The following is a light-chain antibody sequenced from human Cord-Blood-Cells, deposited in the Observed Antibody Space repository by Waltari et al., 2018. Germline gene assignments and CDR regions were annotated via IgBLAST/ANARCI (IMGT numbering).Light chain of an antibody. V-gene: IGKV4-1*01. Sequence: DIVMTQSPDSLAVSLGERAPINCKSSQSVLYSSNNKNYLAWYQQKPGHPPKLLIYWASTRESVVPDRFSGSGSGTDFTLTISSLQAEDVAVYYCQQYYSTPWTFGQGTKVEIK. CDR1: QSVLYSSNNKNY. CDR2: WAS. CDR3: QQYYSTPWT. J-gene: IGKJ1*01.